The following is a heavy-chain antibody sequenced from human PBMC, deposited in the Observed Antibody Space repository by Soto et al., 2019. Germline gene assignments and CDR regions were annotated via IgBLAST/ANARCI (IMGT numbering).Heavy chain of an antibody. D-gene: IGHD3-9*01. CDR1: GGSISSGGYY. J-gene: IGHJ4*02. V-gene: IGHV4-31*03. CDR2: IYYSGST. CDR3: ARSPNYAILTGALSGFDY. Sequence: QVQLQESGPGLVKPSQTLSLTCTVSGGSISSGGYYWSWIRQHPGKGLEWIGYIYYSGSTYYNPFLKSRVTISVDTSKNQFSLKLSSVTAADTAVYYCARSPNYAILTGALSGFDYWGQGTLVTVSS.